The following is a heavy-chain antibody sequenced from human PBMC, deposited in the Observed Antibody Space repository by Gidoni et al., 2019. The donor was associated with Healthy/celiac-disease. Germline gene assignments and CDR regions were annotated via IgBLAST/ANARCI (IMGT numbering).Heavy chain of an antibody. D-gene: IGHD1-1*01. V-gene: IGHV3-53*01. CDR1: GFTVSSNY. CDR3: ARHAGTVETGGWFDP. Sequence: EVQLVESGGGLIQPGGSLSLSCAASGFTVSSNYMSWVRQAPGKGLEWVSVIYSGGSTYYADSVKGRFTISRDNSKNTLYLQMNSLRAEDTAVYYCARHAGTVETGGWFDPWGQGTLVTVSS. CDR2: IYSGGST. J-gene: IGHJ5*02.